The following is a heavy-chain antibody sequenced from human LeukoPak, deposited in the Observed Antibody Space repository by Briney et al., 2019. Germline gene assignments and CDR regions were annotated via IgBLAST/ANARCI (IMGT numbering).Heavy chain of an antibody. V-gene: IGHV3-53*01. CDR1: GFTFEDYA. D-gene: IGHD3-10*01. CDR3: AREGGSGSREFDY. CDR2: IYSGGST. Sequence: GGSLRLSCAPSGFTFEDYAMHGVRQVRGKGVEGVSVIYSGGSTYYSDSVKGRVTISRDNSKNTLYLQMNSLRAEDTAVYYCAREGGSGSREFDYGGQGTLVTVYS. J-gene: IGHJ4*02.